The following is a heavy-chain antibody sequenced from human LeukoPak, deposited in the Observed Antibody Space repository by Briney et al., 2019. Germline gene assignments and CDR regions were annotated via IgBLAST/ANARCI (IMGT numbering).Heavy chain of an antibody. Sequence: GGSLRLSWEASGFTFSSYGMHWVRPAPGKGLEWVAFTRYEGSNKYYADSVKGRFTISRDNSKNPLYLKMNSLRAEETAVYYCAKGHGWEASYYYYYMDVWGKGTTVTISS. CDR3: AKGHGWEASYYYYYMDV. J-gene: IGHJ6*03. CDR2: TRYEGSNK. V-gene: IGHV3-30*02. D-gene: IGHD1-26*01. CDR1: GFTFSSYG.